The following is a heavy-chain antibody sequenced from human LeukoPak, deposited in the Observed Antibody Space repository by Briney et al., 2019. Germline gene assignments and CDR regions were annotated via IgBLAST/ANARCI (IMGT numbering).Heavy chain of an antibody. V-gene: IGHV1-2*02. CDR1: GYTFTGYY. CDR3: ARASITTFSMVRLMDV. D-gene: IGHD3-10*01. J-gene: IGHJ6*04. Sequence: ASVKVSCKASGYTFTGYYMHWVRQAPGQGLEWMGWINPNSGGTNYAQTFQGRVTMTRDTSISTAYMELSRLRSDDTAVYYCARASITTFSMVRLMDVWGKGTTVTISS. CDR2: INPNSGGT.